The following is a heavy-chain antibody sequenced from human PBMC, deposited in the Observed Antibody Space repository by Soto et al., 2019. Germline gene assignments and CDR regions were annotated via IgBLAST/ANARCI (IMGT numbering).Heavy chain of an antibody. D-gene: IGHD3-10*01. J-gene: IGHJ1*01. CDR2: INHIGST. Sequence: QLQLQESGSGLVKPSQTLSLTCAVSGGSISSGGYSWSWIRQPPGKGLEWIGYINHIGSTYYNPSPKGRVTISLDRSKNQFSLKLGSVTAADTAVYYCARGAPVFIQHGGQGTMVTVSS. CDR1: GGSISSGGYS. CDR3: ARGAPVFIQH. V-gene: IGHV4-30-2*01.